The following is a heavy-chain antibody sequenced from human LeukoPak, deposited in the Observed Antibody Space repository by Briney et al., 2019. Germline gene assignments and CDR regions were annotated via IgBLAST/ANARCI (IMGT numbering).Heavy chain of an antibody. Sequence: RASVKVSCKASGYTFTGYYMHWVRQAPGQGLEWMGRINPNSGGTNYAQKFQGRVTMTRDTSISTAYMELSRLRSDDTAVYYCARGLSDDFWSGYPLGYWGQGTLVTVSS. J-gene: IGHJ4*02. D-gene: IGHD3-3*01. CDR3: ARGLSDDFWSGYPLGY. V-gene: IGHV1-2*06. CDR1: GYTFTGYY. CDR2: INPNSGGT.